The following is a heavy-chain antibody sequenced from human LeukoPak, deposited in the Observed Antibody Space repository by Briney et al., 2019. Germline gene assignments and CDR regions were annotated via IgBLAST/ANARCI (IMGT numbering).Heavy chain of an antibody. CDR1: GFTFSSHV. V-gene: IGHV3-30*18. Sequence: GGSLRLSCLISGFTFSSHVMNWVRQAPGKGLEWVAVISYDGSNKYYADSVKGRFTISRDNSKNTLYLQMNSLRAEDTAVYYCAKDNRPGYCSSTSCQGPYYYYGMDVWGQGTTVTVSS. CDR3: AKDNRPGYCSSTSCQGPYYYYGMDV. CDR2: ISYDGSNK. D-gene: IGHD2-2*01. J-gene: IGHJ6*02.